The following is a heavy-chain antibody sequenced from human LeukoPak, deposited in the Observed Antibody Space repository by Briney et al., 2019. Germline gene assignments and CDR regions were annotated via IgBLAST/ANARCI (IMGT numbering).Heavy chain of an antibody. CDR3: ARGVSGSYYIYYYYYMDV. V-gene: IGHV3-23*01. CDR2: ISGSGGST. Sequence: PGGSLRLSCAASGFTFSSYGMSWVRQAPGKGLEWVSAISGSGGSTYYADSVKGRFTISRDNAKNSLYLQMNSLRAEDTAVYYCARGVSGSYYIYYYYYMDVWGKGTTVTISS. D-gene: IGHD3-10*01. CDR1: GFTFSSYG. J-gene: IGHJ6*03.